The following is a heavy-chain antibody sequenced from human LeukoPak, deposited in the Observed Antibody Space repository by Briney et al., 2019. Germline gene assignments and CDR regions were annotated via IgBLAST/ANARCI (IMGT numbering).Heavy chain of an antibody. Sequence: GSLRLSCAASGFTFSSYAMHWVRQAPGKGLEWVAVISYDGSNKYYADSVKGRFTISRDNSKNTLYLQMNSLRAEDTAVYYCARGGIQLWTSFDYWGQGTLVTVSS. D-gene: IGHD5-18*01. J-gene: IGHJ4*02. V-gene: IGHV3-30-3*01. CDR2: ISYDGSNK. CDR3: ARGGIQLWTSFDY. CDR1: GFTFSSYA.